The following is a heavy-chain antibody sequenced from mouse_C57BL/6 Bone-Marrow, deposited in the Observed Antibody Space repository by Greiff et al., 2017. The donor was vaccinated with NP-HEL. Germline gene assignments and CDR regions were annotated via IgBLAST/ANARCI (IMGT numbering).Heavy chain of an antibody. CDR1: GFNIKDDS. V-gene: IGHV14-4*01. J-gene: IGHJ4*01. CDR2: LAPENGDT. CDR3: TSYYSNYYAMDY. D-gene: IGHD2-5*01. Sequence: VQLQQPGAELVRPGASVKLSCTASGFNIKDDSMPWVQQRPEQGLEWIGWLAPENGDTEYASKFQGKATITADTSSNTAYLQLSSLTSEDTAVYYCTSYYSNYYAMDYWGQGTSVTVSS.